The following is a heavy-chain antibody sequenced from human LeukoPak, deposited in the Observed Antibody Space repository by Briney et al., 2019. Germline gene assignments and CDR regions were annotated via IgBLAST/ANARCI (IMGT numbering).Heavy chain of an antibody. CDR2: FDPEDGET. CDR3: ATSTGSYYHFDY. CDR1: GYTLTELS. J-gene: IGHJ4*02. V-gene: IGHV1-24*01. D-gene: IGHD3-10*01. Sequence: ASVKVSCKVSGYTLTELSMHWVRQAPGKGLEWMGGFDPEDGETIYAQKFQGRVTMTEDTSTDTAYMELSSLRSEDTAVYYCATSTGSYYHFDYWGQGTPVTVSS.